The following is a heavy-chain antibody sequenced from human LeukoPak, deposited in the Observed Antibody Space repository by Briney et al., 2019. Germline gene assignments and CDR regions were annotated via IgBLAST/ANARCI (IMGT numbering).Heavy chain of an antibody. CDR3: ARDGLQLWPFDY. Sequence: GGSLRLSCAASGFTFSSYSMNWVRQAPGKGLEWVSSISSSSSYIYYVDSVKGRFTISRDNAKNSLYLQMNSLRAEDTAVYYCARDGLQLWPFDYWGQGTLVTVSS. CDR2: ISSSSSYI. V-gene: IGHV3-21*01. D-gene: IGHD5-18*01. J-gene: IGHJ4*02. CDR1: GFTFSSYS.